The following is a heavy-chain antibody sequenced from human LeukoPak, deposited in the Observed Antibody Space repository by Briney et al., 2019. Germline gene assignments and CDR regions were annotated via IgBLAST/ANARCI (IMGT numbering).Heavy chain of an antibody. J-gene: IGHJ5*02. D-gene: IGHD3-3*01. Sequence: SEALSVTCTVSGCFIRSGVYGWIWLRHPPGKGVEGIGYISYCGSPYYNPSLKSRSSISLDTSKNQYSLKLTSVTGADTAVYDCARRTATISGQPGGGWFDPWGQGTLVTVSS. CDR3: ARRTATISGQPGGGWFDP. CDR2: ISYCGSP. CDR1: GCFIRSGVYG. V-gene: IGHV4-31*03.